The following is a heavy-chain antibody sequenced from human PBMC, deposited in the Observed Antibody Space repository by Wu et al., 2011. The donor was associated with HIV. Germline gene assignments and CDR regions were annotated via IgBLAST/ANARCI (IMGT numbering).Heavy chain of an antibody. J-gene: IGHJ4*02. CDR2: IHPDGGGR. CDR1: GYTFTGYY. D-gene: IGHD3-16*01. CDR3: AMIRGGTSMIT. V-gene: IGHV1-2*02. Sequence: QVQLVQSGAEVKKPGASVKVSCKASGYTFTGYYMHWVREVPGQGLEWMGWIHPDGGGRNYVQKFQGRVTMASDTSVSTTYMELSRLKSDDTAIYYCAMIRGGTSMITWGQGNPSPPSPQ.